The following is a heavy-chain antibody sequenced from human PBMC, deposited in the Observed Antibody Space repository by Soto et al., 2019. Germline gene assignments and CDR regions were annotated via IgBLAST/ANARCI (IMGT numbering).Heavy chain of an antibody. CDR2: ISGSGGST. Sequence: GGSLRLSCAASGFTFSSYAMSWVRQAPGKGLEWVSAISGSGGSTYYADSVKGRFTISRDNSKNTLYLQMNSLRAEDTAVYYCAKETHYYGSGSDAFDIWGQGTMLTVSS. J-gene: IGHJ3*02. CDR1: GFTFSSYA. D-gene: IGHD3-10*01. CDR3: AKETHYYGSGSDAFDI. V-gene: IGHV3-23*01.